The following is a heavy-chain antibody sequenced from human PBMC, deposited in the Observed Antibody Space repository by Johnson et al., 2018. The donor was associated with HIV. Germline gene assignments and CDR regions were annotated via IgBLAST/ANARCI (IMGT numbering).Heavy chain of an antibody. CDR3: NTDRVDGGGSYYNAFDI. D-gene: IGHD1-26*01. V-gene: IGHV3-23*04. CDR2: ISGSGGST. CDR1: GFTFSSYA. J-gene: IGHJ3*02. Sequence: VQLVESGGGLVQPGGSLRLSCAASGFTFSSYAMSWVRQAPGKGLEWVSAISGSGGSTYYADSVKGRFTISRDNSKNTLYLQMNRLRAEDTALYYCNTDRVDGGGSYYNAFDIWGQGTMVTVSS.